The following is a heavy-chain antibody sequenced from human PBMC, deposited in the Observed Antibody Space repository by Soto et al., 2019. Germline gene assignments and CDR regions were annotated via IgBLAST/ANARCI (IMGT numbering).Heavy chain of an antibody. CDR3: ARDNGLAGSFDP. Sequence: GGSLRLSCAASGFTFRSYSMNWVRQAPGKGLEWISYISIGATAIFYADSVKGRFTISRDDAKNSLYLEMNSLRDEDTSVYYCARDNGLAGSFDPWGQGALVTVSS. CDR2: ISIGATAI. J-gene: IGHJ5*02. D-gene: IGHD3-3*02. CDR1: GFTFRSYS. V-gene: IGHV3-48*02.